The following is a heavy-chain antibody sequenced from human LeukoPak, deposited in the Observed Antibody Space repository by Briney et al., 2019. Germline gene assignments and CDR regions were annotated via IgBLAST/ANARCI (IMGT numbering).Heavy chain of an antibody. J-gene: IGHJ6*02. CDR1: GFTFSSYS. V-gene: IGHV3-21*01. CDR2: ISSSSSYI. CDR3: ARVWSYDFWSGYYFTGMDV. Sequence: GSLRLSCAASGFTFSSYSMNWVRQAPGKGLEWVSSISSSSSYIYYADSVKGRFTISRDNAKNSLYLQMNSLRAEDTAVYYCARVWSYDFWSGYYFTGMDVWGQGTTVTVSS. D-gene: IGHD3-3*01.